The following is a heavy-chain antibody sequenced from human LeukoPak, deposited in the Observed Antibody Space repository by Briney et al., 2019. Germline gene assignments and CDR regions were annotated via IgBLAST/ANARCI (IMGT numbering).Heavy chain of an antibody. CDR1: GYTFTGYH. D-gene: IGHD6-19*01. V-gene: IGHV1-2*02. Sequence: GASVKVSCKASGYTFTGYHMHWVRQAPGQGLEWMGWINPNSGGTNYAQKYQGRVTMTRDTSISTAYMELSRLRSDDTAVYYCARISDSSGWSTFDYWGQGTLVTVSS. CDR3: ARISDSSGWSTFDY. CDR2: INPNSGGT. J-gene: IGHJ4*02.